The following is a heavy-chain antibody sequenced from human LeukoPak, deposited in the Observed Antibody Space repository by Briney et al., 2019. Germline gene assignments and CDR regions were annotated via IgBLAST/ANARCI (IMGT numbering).Heavy chain of an antibody. D-gene: IGHD3-16*01. J-gene: IGHJ5*02. CDR2: INHSGST. V-gene: IGHV4-34*01. CDR3: ARVPRVRHGGRGYNWFDH. CDR1: GGSFSGYY. Sequence: SETLSLTCAVYGGSFSGYYWSWVRQPPGKGLEWIGEINHSGSTNYNPSLRSRVTISLDTSKNQFSLKLSSVTAADTAVYYCARVPRVRHGGRGYNWFDHWGQGTLVTVSS.